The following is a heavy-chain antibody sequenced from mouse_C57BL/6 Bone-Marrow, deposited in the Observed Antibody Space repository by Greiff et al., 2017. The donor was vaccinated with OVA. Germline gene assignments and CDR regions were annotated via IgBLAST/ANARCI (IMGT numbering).Heavy chain of an antibody. CDR3: ATYGYGFGY. D-gene: IGHD2-2*01. Sequence: VKLMESGPGLVAPSQSLSITCTVSGFSLTSYGVDWVRPSPGKGLEWLGVIWGVGSTNYNSALKSRMSIRKDNSKRQVFLKMNSLQTDDTAMYYGATYGYGFGYWGKGTVDTVSA. CDR2: IWGVGST. J-gene: IGHJ3*01. V-gene: IGHV2-6*01. CDR1: GFSLTSYG.